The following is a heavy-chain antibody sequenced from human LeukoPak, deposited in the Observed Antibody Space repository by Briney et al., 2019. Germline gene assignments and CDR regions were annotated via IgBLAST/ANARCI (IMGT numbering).Heavy chain of an antibody. D-gene: IGHD4-17*01. J-gene: IGHJ4*02. V-gene: IGHV4-61*02. CDR1: GGSISSDRYY. CDR2: VYSSGTT. Sequence: SQTLSLTCSVSGGSISSDRYYWSWIRQPAGKGLEWIGRVYSSGTTNQNPSLKSRITISIDTSKNQFSLKLTSVTAADTAVFYCARSLPKGNDYGDYGYWGQGTLVTVSS. CDR3: ARSLPKGNDYGDYGY.